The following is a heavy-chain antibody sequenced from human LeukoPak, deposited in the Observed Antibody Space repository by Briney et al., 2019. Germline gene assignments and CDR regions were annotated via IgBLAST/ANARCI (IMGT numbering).Heavy chain of an antibody. Sequence: PSETLSLTCTVSGGSISSYYWSWIRQPAGKGLEWIGRIYTSGSTNYNPSLKSRVTMSVDTSKNQFSLKLSSVTAADTAVYYCAREGFEYSSSSGGYNWFDPWDQGTLVTVSS. D-gene: IGHD6-6*01. CDR2: IYTSGST. J-gene: IGHJ5*02. V-gene: IGHV4-4*07. CDR3: AREGFEYSSSSGGYNWFDP. CDR1: GGSISSYY.